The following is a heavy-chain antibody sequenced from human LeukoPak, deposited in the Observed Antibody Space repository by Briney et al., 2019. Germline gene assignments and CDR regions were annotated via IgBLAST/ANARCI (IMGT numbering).Heavy chain of an antibody. CDR3: ARDKDYVRYYYMDV. J-gene: IGHJ6*03. CDR2: IYYSGST. Sequence: SETLSLTCTVSGGSISSHYWSWIRQPPGKGLEWIGYIYYSGSTNYNPSLKSRVTISVDTSKNQFSLKLSSVTAADTAVYYCARDKDYVRYYYMDVWGKGTTVTVSS. V-gene: IGHV4-59*11. CDR1: GGSISSHY. D-gene: IGHD3-16*01.